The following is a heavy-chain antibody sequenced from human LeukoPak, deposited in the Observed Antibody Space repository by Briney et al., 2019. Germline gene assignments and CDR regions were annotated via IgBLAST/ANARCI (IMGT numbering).Heavy chain of an antibody. V-gene: IGHV3-33*01. CDR2: IWNDGSKT. J-gene: IGHJ4*02. CDR1: GISFSWFG. D-gene: IGHD3/OR15-3a*01. Sequence: PGRSLRLSCAASGISFSWFGMHWVRQAPGKGLEWVAVIWNDGSKTYYADSVKGRFTISRDNSKNTLYLQMNSLRAEDTAVYYCAPDIFWTDYWGQGTLVTVSS. CDR3: APDIFWTDY.